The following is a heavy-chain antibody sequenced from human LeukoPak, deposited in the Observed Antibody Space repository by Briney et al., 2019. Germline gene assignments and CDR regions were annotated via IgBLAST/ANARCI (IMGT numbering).Heavy chain of an antibody. CDR1: GFTFSSYN. CDR3: ARTPSSEQQLSFDY. V-gene: IGHV3-21*06. D-gene: IGHD6-13*01. CDR2: ITGSSSYI. Sequence: GGSLRLSCAASGFTFSSYNMNWVRQAPGKGLEWVSSITGSSSYIYYADSVKGRFTVSRDNAKNSLYLQMNSLRAEDTAVYYCARTPSSEQQLSFDYWGQGTLVTVSS. J-gene: IGHJ4*02.